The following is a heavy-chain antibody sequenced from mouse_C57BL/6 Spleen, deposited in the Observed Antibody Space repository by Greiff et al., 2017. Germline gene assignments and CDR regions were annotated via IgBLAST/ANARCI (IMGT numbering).Heavy chain of an antibody. D-gene: IGHD2-5*01. CDR1: GFNIKDYY. CDR2: IDPEDGGT. J-gene: IGHJ4*01. CDR3: ALCCSNFSAIDY. V-gene: IGHV14-2*01. Sequence: VQLQQSGAELVKPGASVKLSCTASGFNIKDYYMHWVKQRTEQGLEWIGRIDPEDGGTKYAPKFQRKATITADTSSNTASLHLRRLNSEHTAVYYCALCCSNFSAIDYWGQGTSVTVSS.